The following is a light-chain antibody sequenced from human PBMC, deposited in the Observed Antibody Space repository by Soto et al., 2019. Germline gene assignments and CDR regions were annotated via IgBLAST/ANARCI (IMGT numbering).Light chain of an antibody. J-gene: IGKJ5*01. CDR2: AAS. V-gene: IGKV1-27*01. CDR3: HSRA. Sequence: VGYRVTITCRASQGISNYLAWYQQKPGKVPKLLIYAASTLQSGVPSRFSGSGSGTDFTLTISSLQPEDVATYFCHSRALGQGTRLEI. CDR1: QGISNY.